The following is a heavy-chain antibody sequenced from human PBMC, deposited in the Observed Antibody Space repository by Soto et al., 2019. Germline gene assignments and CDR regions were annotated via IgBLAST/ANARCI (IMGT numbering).Heavy chain of an antibody. CDR2: INHSGST. D-gene: IGHD1-26*01. CDR1: GGSFTGYY. V-gene: IGHV4-34*01. J-gene: IGHJ4*02. Sequence: QVQLQQWGAGLLKPSETLSLTCAVYGGSFTGYYWTWIRQPPGKGLEWIGEINHSGSTNYNPSLKGRITMSVDPSKSQFSLKLSSLTAADTAVYYCARGYGSSYYIGGQGTLVTVPS. CDR3: ARGYGSSYYI.